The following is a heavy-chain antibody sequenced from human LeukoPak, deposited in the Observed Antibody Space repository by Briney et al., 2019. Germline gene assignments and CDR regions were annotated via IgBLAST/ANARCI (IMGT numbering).Heavy chain of an antibody. CDR2: INNSGST. CDR1: GASFSDSY. J-gene: IGHJ4*02. CDR3: ASKWELRN. Sequence: PSETLSLTCAVYGASFSDSYWSWLRQSPEKGLEWIGEINNSGSTSYNPSLNSRVIMSVDRSKNQFSLRLTSVAAADTAVYYCASKWELRNWGQGTLVTVSS. V-gene: IGHV4-34*01. D-gene: IGHD1-26*01.